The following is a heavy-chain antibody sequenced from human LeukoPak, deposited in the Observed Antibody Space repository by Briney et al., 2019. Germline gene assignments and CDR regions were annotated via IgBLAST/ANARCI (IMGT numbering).Heavy chain of an antibody. Sequence: EASVKVSCKASTYTFTNYDINWLRQATGQRLEWMGWMNPYNGNTGYAQKFQVRVTTTSNTSIHTAYVKLSSLRSEDTAVYFCARGGPEGGGDCFDYWGQGTLVTVSS. CDR1: TYTFTNYD. CDR3: ARGGPEGGGDCFDY. J-gene: IGHJ4*02. V-gene: IGHV1-8*01. D-gene: IGHD2-21*01. CDR2: MNPYNGNT.